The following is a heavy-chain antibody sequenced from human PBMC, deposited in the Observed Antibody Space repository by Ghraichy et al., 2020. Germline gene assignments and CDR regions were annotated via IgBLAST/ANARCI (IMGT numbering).Heavy chain of an antibody. J-gene: IGHJ4*02. V-gene: IGHV2-5*01. CDR1: GFSLSTRRVG. CDR2: LYWNDDK. D-gene: IGHD2-2*01. Sequence: SGPTLVKPTQTLTLTCTFSGFSLSTRRVGVGWIRQPPGKALEWLALLYWNDDKRYSPSLKSRLTITKDTSKNQVVLTMTNMDPVDAAPYYCSHRDQGTCDYWGQGTLVTVSS. CDR3: SHRDQGTCDY.